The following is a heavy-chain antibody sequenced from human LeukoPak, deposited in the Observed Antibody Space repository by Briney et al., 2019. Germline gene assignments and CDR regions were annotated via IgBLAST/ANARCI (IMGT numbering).Heavy chain of an antibody. J-gene: IGHJ4*02. CDR1: GFTFSSYA. Sequence: GGSLRLSCAASGFTFSSYAMSWVRQAPGKGLEWGLAISGSGGSTCHADSVKGRFTISRGNSKNTLYLQMNSLRAEDTAVCYCAKDYGDYGSFDYWGQGTLVTVSS. V-gene: IGHV3-23*01. CDR3: AKDYGDYGSFDY. CDR2: ISGSGGST. D-gene: IGHD4-17*01.